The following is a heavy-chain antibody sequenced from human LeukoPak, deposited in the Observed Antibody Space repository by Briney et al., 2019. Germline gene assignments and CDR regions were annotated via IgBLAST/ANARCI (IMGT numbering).Heavy chain of an antibody. CDR2: IYWDDDK. Sequence: SGPTLLKPTQTVTLTFTFSGFSLSTGGVGVGVGWIRQPPGKALEWLALIYWDDDKRYSPSLKSRLTITKDTSKNQVVLTMTNMDPADTATYYCAHPGGPGSFDVWGQGTVVTVSS. CDR1: GFSLSTGGVGVG. D-gene: IGHD3-10*01. V-gene: IGHV2-5*02. J-gene: IGHJ3*01. CDR3: AHPGGPGSFDV.